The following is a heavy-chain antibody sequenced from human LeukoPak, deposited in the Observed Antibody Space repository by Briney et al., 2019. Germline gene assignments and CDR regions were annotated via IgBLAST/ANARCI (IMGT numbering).Heavy chain of an antibody. Sequence: GASVKVSCKASGYTFTDSFIHWVRQAPGQGPEWMGRMNANRGVTMYAQTLQDRVTMTRDTSISTAYMELSRLTSDDTALYYCARDLSSTSNWEFDYWGQGTLVTVSS. V-gene: IGHV1-2*06. J-gene: IGHJ4*02. CDR3: ARDLSSTSNWEFDY. D-gene: IGHD7-27*01. CDR2: MNANRGVT. CDR1: GYTFTDSF.